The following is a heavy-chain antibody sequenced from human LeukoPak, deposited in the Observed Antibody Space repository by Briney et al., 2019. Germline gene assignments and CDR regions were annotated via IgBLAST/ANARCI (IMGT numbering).Heavy chain of an antibody. CDR3: AKKYSTGLDP. J-gene: IGHJ5*02. D-gene: IGHD1-26*01. CDR1: GFTFSSYW. V-gene: IGHV3-74*01. CDR2: IKSDGSST. Sequence: PGGSLRLSCAASGFTFSSYWMHWVRQAPGKGLVWVSRIKSDGSSTSYADFVKGRFTISRDNAKNTLYLQMNSLRAEGTAIYYCAKKYSTGLDPWGQGTLVTVSS.